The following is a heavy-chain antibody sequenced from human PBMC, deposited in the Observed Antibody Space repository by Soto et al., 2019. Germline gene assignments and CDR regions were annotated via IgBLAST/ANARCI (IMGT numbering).Heavy chain of an antibody. Sequence: SGPTLVNPIQTLTLTCTFSGFSFTTAGVAVGWIRQTPGGALEWLTLIYYNDDRRFSPSLKTRLTITGDTSKNQVVLSLTNVDPGDTATYFCAHSDGGYEIIYFDFWGQGIPVTVSS. CDR1: GFSFTTAGVA. D-gene: IGHD5-12*01. CDR3: AHSDGGYEIIYFDF. V-gene: IGHV2-5*01. CDR2: IYYNDDR. J-gene: IGHJ4*02.